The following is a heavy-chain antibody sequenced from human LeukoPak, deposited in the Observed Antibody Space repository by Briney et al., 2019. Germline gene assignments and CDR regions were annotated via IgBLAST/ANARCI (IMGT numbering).Heavy chain of an antibody. CDR3: AKDRSTVTTPIPDAFDI. J-gene: IGHJ3*02. V-gene: IGHV3-23*01. D-gene: IGHD4-17*01. Sequence: GGSLGLSCAASGFTFSSYAMSWVRQAPGKGLEWVSAISGSGGSTYYADSVKGRFTISRDNSKNTLYLQMNSLRAEDTAVYYCAKDRSTVTTPIPDAFDIWGQGTMVTVSS. CDR1: GFTFSSYA. CDR2: ISGSGGST.